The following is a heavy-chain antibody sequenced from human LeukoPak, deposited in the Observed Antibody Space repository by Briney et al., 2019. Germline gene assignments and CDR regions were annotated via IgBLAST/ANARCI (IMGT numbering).Heavy chain of an antibody. CDR3: ASQVRGVVVPAAPFDP. D-gene: IGHD2-2*01. V-gene: IGHV1-69*13. CDR1: GGTFSSYG. J-gene: IGHJ5*02. Sequence: GASVKVSCKASGGTFSSYGISWVRQAPGQGLEWMGGIIPIFGTANYAQKFQGRVTITADESTSTAYMELSSLRSEDTAVYYCASQVRGVVVPAAPFDPWGQGTLVTVSS. CDR2: IIPIFGTA.